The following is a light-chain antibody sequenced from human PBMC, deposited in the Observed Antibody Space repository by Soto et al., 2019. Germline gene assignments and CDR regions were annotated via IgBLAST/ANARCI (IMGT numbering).Light chain of an antibody. Sequence: NFMLTQPHSVSESPGKTVTISCTRSSGSIASNYVQWYQQRPGSSPTTVIYEDNQRPSGVPDRFSGSIDSSSNSASLTISGLKTADEADYYCQSYDSSNQVVFGGGTQLTVL. V-gene: IGLV6-57*01. CDR3: QSYDSSNQVV. CDR2: EDN. CDR1: SGSIASNY. J-gene: IGLJ2*01.